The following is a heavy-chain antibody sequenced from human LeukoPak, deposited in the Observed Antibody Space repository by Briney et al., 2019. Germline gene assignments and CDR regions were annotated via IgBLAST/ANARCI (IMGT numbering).Heavy chain of an antibody. CDR2: IFGSGGSP. J-gene: IGHJ4*02. Sequence: PGGSLRLSCEASGFTFGSHAMYWVRQAPGKGLEGVAGIFGSGGSPHYADPVKGRFTISRDNSRNTVYLQINSLRAEDTAVYYCGNTTVGYSSGQKPAWPVDYWGQGTLVTVSS. CDR3: GNTTVGYSSGQKPAWPVDY. CDR1: GFTFGSHA. V-gene: IGHV3-23*01. D-gene: IGHD5-18*01.